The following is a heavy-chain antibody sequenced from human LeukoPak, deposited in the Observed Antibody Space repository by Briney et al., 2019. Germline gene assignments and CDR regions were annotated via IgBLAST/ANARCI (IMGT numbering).Heavy chain of an antibody. D-gene: IGHD6-19*01. V-gene: IGHV4-59*08. CDR3: ARRQWLVHYFDY. Sequence: PSETLSLTCTVSGGSISSYCWTWIRQPPGKRLERIGYIYYSGSTNYNPSLKSRVSMSVDTSKNQISLKLRSVTAADTAVYYCARRQWLVHYFDYWGQGTLVTVSS. J-gene: IGHJ4*02. CDR2: IYYSGST. CDR1: GGSISSYC.